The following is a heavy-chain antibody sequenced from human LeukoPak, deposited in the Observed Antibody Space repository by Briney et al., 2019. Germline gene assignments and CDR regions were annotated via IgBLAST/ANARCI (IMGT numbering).Heavy chain of an antibody. V-gene: IGHV3-30-3*01. J-gene: IGHJ4*02. Sequence: QSGGSLRLSCAASGFTFSSYAMHWVRQAAGPGLEWVAVISYDGSNKYYAASVKGRLTISRDNSKNTLYLQMNSLRAEDTAVYYCARDRGAAGRGSFDYWGQRTLVTVSS. CDR3: ARDRGAAGRGSFDY. CDR1: GFTFSSYA. CDR2: ISYDGSNK. D-gene: IGHD6-13*01.